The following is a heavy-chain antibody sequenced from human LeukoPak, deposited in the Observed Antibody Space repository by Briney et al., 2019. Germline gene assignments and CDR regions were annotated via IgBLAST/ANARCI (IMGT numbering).Heavy chain of an antibody. Sequence: PGGSLRLSCAASGFTFSSYSMNWVRQAPGKGLEWVSYISSSGSTIYYAAYVKGRFNISRDNAKNSLYLQMNSLRAEDTAVYYCAELGITVIGGVWGKGTTVTISS. CDR1: GFTFSSYS. J-gene: IGHJ6*04. CDR3: AELGITVIGGV. D-gene: IGHD3-10*02. CDR2: ISSSGSTI. V-gene: IGHV3-48*04.